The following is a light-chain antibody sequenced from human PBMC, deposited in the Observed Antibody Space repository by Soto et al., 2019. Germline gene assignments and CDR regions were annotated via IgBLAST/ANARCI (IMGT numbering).Light chain of an antibody. CDR2: YNN. CDR3: ATWDDTLNVWM. Sequence: QSVLTQTPSASGTPGQRVTISCSGSSSNIGSNTVNWYQQLPSTAPKLVIYYNNQRPSGVPDRFSGSKSGTSASLAISGVQSEDEADYYCATWDDTLNVWMFGGGTKVTVL. CDR1: SSNIGSNT. J-gene: IGLJ3*02. V-gene: IGLV1-44*01.